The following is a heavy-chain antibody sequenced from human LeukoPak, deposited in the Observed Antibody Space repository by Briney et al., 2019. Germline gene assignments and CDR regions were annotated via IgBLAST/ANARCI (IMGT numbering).Heavy chain of an antibody. CDR1: GGSFSGYY. V-gene: IGHV4-34*01. CDR3: ARLDGSGSYYYYGMDV. D-gene: IGHD3-10*01. Sequence: SETLSLTCAVHGGSFSGYYWSWIRQPPGKGLEWIGEINHSGSTNYNPSLQSRVTISVDTSKNQFSLTLSSVTAADTAVYYCARLDGSGSYYYYGMDVWGKGTTVTVSS. J-gene: IGHJ6*04. CDR2: INHSGST.